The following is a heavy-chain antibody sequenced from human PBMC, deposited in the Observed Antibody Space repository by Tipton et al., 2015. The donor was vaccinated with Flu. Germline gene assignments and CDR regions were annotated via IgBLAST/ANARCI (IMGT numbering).Heavy chain of an antibody. CDR2: MNPNSGNT. J-gene: IGHJ4*02. Sequence: QLVQSGAEVKKPGASVKVPCKASGYTFTSYDINWVRQATGQGLEWMGWMNPNSGNTGYAQKFQGRVTMTRNTSISTAYMELSSLRSEDPAVYSWAGVRPRGGVRGEPKRFDYWGQGTLVTVSS. V-gene: IGHV1-8*01. CDR1: GYTFTSYD. D-gene: IGHD3-10*01. CDR3: AGVRPRGGVRGEPKRFDY.